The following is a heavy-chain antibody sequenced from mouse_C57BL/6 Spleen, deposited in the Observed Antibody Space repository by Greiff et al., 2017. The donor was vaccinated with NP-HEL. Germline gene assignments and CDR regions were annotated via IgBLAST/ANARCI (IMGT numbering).Heavy chain of an antibody. D-gene: IGHD2-4*01. CDR2: IYWDDDK. CDR3: AREGYDYGFAY. J-gene: IGHJ3*01. Sequence: QVTLKVSGPGILQPSQTLSLTCSFSGFSLSTSGMGVSWIRQPSGKGLEWLAHIYWDDDKRYNPSLKSRLTISKDTSRNQVFLKITSVNTADTATDYCAREGYDYGFAYWGKGTLVTVSA. CDR1: GFSLSTSGMG. V-gene: IGHV8-12*01.